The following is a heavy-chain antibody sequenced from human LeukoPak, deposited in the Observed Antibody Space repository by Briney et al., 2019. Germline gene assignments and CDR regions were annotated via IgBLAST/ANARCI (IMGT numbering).Heavy chain of an antibody. D-gene: IGHD5-18*01. CDR3: AREVRGYSYVYVDY. CDR1: GGSISSGDNY. CDR2: IYYSGST. Sequence: SETLSLICTISGGSISSGDNYWSWIRQPPGKGLEWIGYIYYSGSTYYNPSLKSRVTISVDTSKNQFSLKLSSVTAADTAVYYCAREVRGYSYVYVDYWGQGTLVTVSS. J-gene: IGHJ4*02. V-gene: IGHV4-30-4*01.